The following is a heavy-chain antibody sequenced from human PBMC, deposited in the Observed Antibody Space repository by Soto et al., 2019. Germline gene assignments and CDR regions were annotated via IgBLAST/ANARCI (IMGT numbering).Heavy chain of an antibody. CDR1: GFIFGDYA. V-gene: IGHV3-11*01. D-gene: IGHD1-1*01. J-gene: IGHJ4*02. CDR3: VRWWNGFDY. Sequence: QVRLVESGGDLVKPGGSLRLSCVGSGFIFGDYAMGWIRQAPGKGLEWISYISLSGYVTFVADPVKGRFTFSRDNRKNTLYIQMNSLTAGDTAVYYCVRWWNGFDYWGQGTLVTVSS. CDR2: ISLSGYVT.